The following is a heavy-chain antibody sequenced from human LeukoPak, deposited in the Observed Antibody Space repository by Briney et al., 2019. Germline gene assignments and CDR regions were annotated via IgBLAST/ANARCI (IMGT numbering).Heavy chain of an antibody. Sequence: GGSLRLSCAASGFTFSNHGMHWVRQAPGKGPEWVAIISYDGSNKYYADSVKGRFTISRDNSKNTLYLQMNSLRDEDTAVYYCAKDSRFLEWLSPFDYWGQGTLVTVSS. V-gene: IGHV3-30*18. D-gene: IGHD3-3*01. CDR2: ISYDGSNK. J-gene: IGHJ4*02. CDR1: GFTFSNHG. CDR3: AKDSRFLEWLSPFDY.